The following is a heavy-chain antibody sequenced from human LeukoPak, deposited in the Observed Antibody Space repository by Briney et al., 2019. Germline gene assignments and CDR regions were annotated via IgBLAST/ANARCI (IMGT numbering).Heavy chain of an antibody. J-gene: IGHJ5*02. Sequence: KSSETLSLTCTVSGDSISSGGYYWSWIRQHPGKGLEWIGYIYNSGSTYYNPSLKSRVTISIDTSKRQFSLKLTSVTAADAAVYYCARDLGDGYNSHWFDPWGQGTLVTVSS. CDR2: IYNSGST. CDR1: GDSISSGGYY. D-gene: IGHD5-24*01. V-gene: IGHV4-31*03. CDR3: ARDLGDGYNSHWFDP.